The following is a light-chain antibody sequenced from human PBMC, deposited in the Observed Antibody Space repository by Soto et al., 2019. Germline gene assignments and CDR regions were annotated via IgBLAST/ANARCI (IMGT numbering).Light chain of an antibody. CDR2: GAS. J-gene: IGKJ4*01. V-gene: IGKV3-20*01. Sequence: EIVLTQSPGTLSLSPGERATLSCRASQGVSSSYLAWYQQKTGQPPRLLIYGASSRATGIPDRFSGSGSGTDFTLTITRLEPEEFAVYYCQHLRTSFGGGTKVEIK. CDR3: QHLRTS. CDR1: QGVSSSY.